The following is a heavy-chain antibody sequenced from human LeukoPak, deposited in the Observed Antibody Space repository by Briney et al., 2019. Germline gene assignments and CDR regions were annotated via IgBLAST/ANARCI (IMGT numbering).Heavy chain of an antibody. CDR2: IYHSGST. CDR3: ARVGYDFNDYYYYYMDV. J-gene: IGHJ6*03. Sequence: SETLSLTCTVSGYSISSGYYWGWIRQPPGKGLEWIGSIYHSGSTYYNPSLKGRVTISVDTSKNQFSLKLSSVTAADTAVYYCARVGYDFNDYYYYYMDVWGKGTTVTISS. CDR1: GYSISSGYY. V-gene: IGHV4-38-2*02. D-gene: IGHD5-12*01.